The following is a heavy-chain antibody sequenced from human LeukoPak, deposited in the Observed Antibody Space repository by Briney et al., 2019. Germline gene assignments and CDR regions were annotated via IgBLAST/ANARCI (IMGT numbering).Heavy chain of an antibody. Sequence: PGSSLRLSCAASGFTFRIYAMSWVRQAPGKGLEWVSAISGSGDSTHYADSVKGRVTISRDNAKNTLFLQMNSLRVEDTAVYYCAKDPHYCSGGTCFTECFQHWGQGTLVTVSS. CDR1: GFTFRIYA. CDR3: AKDPHYCSGGTCFTECFQH. D-gene: IGHD2-15*01. CDR2: ISGSGDST. V-gene: IGHV3-23*01. J-gene: IGHJ1*01.